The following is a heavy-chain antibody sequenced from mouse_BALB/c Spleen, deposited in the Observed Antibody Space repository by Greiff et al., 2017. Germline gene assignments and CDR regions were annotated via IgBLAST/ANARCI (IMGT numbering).Heavy chain of an antibody. V-gene: IGHV1-4*01. D-gene: IGHD2-3*01. CDR1: GYTFTSYW. J-gene: IGHJ3*01. CDR2: INPSTGYT. Sequence: QVQLQQSGAELVRPGASVKMSCKASGYTFTSYWMHWVKQRPGQGLEWIGYINPSTGYTEYNQKFKDKATLTADKSSSTAYMQLSSLTSEDSAVYYCARYDGYYFRFAYWGQGTLVTVSA. CDR3: ARYDGYYFRFAY.